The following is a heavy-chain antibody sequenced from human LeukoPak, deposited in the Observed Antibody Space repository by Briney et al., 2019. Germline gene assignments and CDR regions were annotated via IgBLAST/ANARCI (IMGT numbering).Heavy chain of an antibody. D-gene: IGHD6-19*01. Sequence: ASVKVSCKASGYTFTSYGISWVRQAPGQGLEWMGWISAYNGNTNYAQKFQGRVTMTRDTSISTAYMELSRLRSDDTAVYYCASEKARWPYSSGSDYWGQGTLVTVSS. J-gene: IGHJ4*02. V-gene: IGHV1-18*01. CDR1: GYTFTSYG. CDR3: ASEKARWPYSSGSDY. CDR2: ISAYNGNT.